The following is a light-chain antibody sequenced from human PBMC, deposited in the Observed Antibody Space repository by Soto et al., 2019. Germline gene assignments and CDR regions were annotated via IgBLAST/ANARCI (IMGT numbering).Light chain of an antibody. V-gene: IGLV1-51*01. J-gene: IGLJ3*02. CDR3: GAWDSSLSDGV. Sequence: QSVLTQPPSESAAPGQKVTISCSGSSSNIGINYVSWYQQFPATAPKIIIYDNNKRPSGIPDRFSASKSGTSATLDITGLQSGDEADYYCGAWDSSLSDGVFGGGTKVTVL. CDR2: DNN. CDR1: SSNIGINY.